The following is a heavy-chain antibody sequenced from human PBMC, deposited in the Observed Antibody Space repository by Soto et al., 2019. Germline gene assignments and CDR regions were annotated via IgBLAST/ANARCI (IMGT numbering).Heavy chain of an antibody. CDR3: ARAPHEGFGELFPYYYYYMDV. CDR2: IYYSGST. V-gene: IGHV4-59*01. D-gene: IGHD3-10*01. CDR1: GGSISSYY. J-gene: IGHJ6*03. Sequence: SETLSLTCTVSGGSISSYYWSWIRQPPGKGLEWIGYIYYSGSTNYNPSLKSRVTISVDTSKNQFSLKLSSVTAADTAVYYCARAPHEGFGELFPYYYYYMDVWGKGTTVTVSS.